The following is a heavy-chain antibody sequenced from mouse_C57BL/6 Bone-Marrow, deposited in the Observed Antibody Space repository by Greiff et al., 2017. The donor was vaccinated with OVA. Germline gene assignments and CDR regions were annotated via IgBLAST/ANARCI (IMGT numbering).Heavy chain of an antibody. V-gene: IGHV1-59*01. CDR2: IDPSDSYT. J-gene: IGHJ4*01. CDR3: AIDSSGYVGAMDY. Sequence: FQLQQPGAELVRPGTSVKLSCKASGYTFTSYWMHWVKQRPGQGLEWIGVIDPSDSYTNYNQKFKGKATLTVDTSSSTAYMQLSSLTSEDSAVYYCAIDSSGYVGAMDYWGQGTSVTVSS. CDR1: GYTFTSYW. D-gene: IGHD3-2*02.